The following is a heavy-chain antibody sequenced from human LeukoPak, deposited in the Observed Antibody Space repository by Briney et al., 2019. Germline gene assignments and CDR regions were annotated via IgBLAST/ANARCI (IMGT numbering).Heavy chain of an antibody. CDR1: GFTFSTYW. J-gene: IGHJ4*02. D-gene: IGHD6-13*01. CDR3: SSPMATAGSMGAH. Sequence: GGSLRLSCAASGFTFSTYWMDCVRQVPGKGLEWVANINHDGSEIDYVDSVKGRFTISRDNAKNSLYLQMNSLRAEDTAVYYCSSPMATAGSMGAHWGQGTLVTVSS. V-gene: IGHV3-7*05. CDR2: INHDGSEI.